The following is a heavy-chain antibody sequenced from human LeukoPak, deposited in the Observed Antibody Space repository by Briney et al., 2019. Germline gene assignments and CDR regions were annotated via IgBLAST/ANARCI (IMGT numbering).Heavy chain of an antibody. V-gene: IGHV1-18*01. Sequence: ASVKVSCKSSGYTFTSYGITWVRQAPGQGLEWMGWINTYYGNTDYAQNFQGRVTMTTDTSTSTAYMELRSLRSDDTAVYCCARGRFGDISFDYWGQGTLVTVSS. CDR2: INTYYGNT. D-gene: IGHD3-10*01. CDR1: GYTFTSYG. J-gene: IGHJ4*02. CDR3: ARGRFGDISFDY.